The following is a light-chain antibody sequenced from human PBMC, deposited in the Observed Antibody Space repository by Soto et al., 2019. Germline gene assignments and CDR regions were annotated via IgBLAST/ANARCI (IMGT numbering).Light chain of an antibody. CDR3: QQYETFPLT. CDR1: RGINKF. J-gene: IGKJ4*01. V-gene: IGKV1-16*01. Sequence: DIHMTQSPSSLSASVGDRVTITCRASRGINKFLAWFQQKPGTAPKSLISTASRLQNGVPSRFSGSGSGTHFTLTINSLQPEDFATYYCQQYETFPLTFGGGTRVEFK. CDR2: TAS.